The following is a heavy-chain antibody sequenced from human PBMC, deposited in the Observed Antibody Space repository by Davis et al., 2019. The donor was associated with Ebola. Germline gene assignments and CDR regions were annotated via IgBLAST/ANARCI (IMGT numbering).Heavy chain of an antibody. CDR1: GGTFSSYA. CDR3: AGDPNWESGS. Sequence: SVKVSCKASGGTFSSYAISWVRQAPGQGLDWMGGIIPVFGIPKYAQKFQGRVTITADESTSTVYMELSSLRIEDTAQYYCAGDPNWESGSWGQGTLVSVSS. CDR2: IIPVFGIP. V-gene: IGHV1-69*13. D-gene: IGHD1-1*01. J-gene: IGHJ5*02.